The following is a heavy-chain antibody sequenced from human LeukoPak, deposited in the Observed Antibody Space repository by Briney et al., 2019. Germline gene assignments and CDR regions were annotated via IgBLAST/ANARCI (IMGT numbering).Heavy chain of an antibody. V-gene: IGHV1-18*01. J-gene: IGHJ4*02. Sequence: ASVRVSCKASGYSFSTYGVSWLRQAPGQGLEWMGWINTYTGDTIYTHQLQGRLTMTTDISTSTLYMDLRSLISDDTALYYCARDFCSGEGCYHSLGYWGQGALVTVSS. CDR1: GYSFSTYG. CDR2: INTYTGDT. D-gene: IGHD2-15*01. CDR3: ARDFCSGEGCYHSLGY.